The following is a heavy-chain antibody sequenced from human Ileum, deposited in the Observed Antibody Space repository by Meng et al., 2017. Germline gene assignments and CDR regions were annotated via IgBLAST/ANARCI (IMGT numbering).Heavy chain of an antibody. Sequence: QVQLQESGPGRVKPSQTLSLTCTVSGGSISSGGFYWSWIRQHPGKGLEWIGYIYSSGSTYYNPSLKSLVSISVDTSKNQFSLKLSSVSAADTAVYYCARGPGRGSGSGSFDYWGQGTLVTVSS. CDR3: ARGPGRGSGSGSFDY. V-gene: IGHV4-31*01. J-gene: IGHJ4*02. CDR1: GGSISSGGFY. D-gene: IGHD3-10*01. CDR2: IYSSGST.